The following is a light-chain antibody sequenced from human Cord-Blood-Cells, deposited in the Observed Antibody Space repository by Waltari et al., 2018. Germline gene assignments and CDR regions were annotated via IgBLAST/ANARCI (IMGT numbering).Light chain of an antibody. CDR3: QQRSNWPLT. CDR2: DAS. Sequence: EIVLTQSPATLSLPPGERATLSCRASQSVSSYLAWYQQKPGQAPRLLIYDASNRATGIPARFSGSGSGTDFTLTISSLEPEDFAVYYCQQRSNWPLTFGGETKVEIK. CDR1: QSVSSY. V-gene: IGKV3-11*01. J-gene: IGKJ4*01.